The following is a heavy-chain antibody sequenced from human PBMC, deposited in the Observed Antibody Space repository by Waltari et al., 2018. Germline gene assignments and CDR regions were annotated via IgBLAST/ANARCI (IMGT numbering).Heavy chain of an antibody. CDR1: GFTCGNYG. CDR2: ISYGGSNK. V-gene: IGHV3-30*18. J-gene: IGHJ4*02. Sequence: QVQLVESGGGVVQPGRSLRLSCAASGFTCGNYGLHWVRQAPGKGLEWVAIISYGGSNKSYADSVKGRFTISRDNSKNTLYLQMSSLRVEDTALYYCAKDDGGIGGYSYNWRLLGLDYWGQGTLVTVSS. D-gene: IGHD2-15*01. CDR3: AKDDGGIGGYSYNWRLLGLDY.